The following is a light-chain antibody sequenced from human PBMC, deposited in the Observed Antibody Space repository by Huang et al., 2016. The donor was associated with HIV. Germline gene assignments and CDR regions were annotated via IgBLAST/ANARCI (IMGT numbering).Light chain of an antibody. CDR1: QNINTW. CDR3: QQYNTYLYT. Sequence: DIQMTQSPSTLSASVGDRVTITCRASQNINTWLAWYQQKPGKAPNLVIYRAYSLQNGVPSRFTGSGSGTEFTLTITSLQPDDLGTYYCQQYNTYLYTFGQGTKLEI. J-gene: IGKJ2*01. V-gene: IGKV1-5*03. CDR2: RAY.